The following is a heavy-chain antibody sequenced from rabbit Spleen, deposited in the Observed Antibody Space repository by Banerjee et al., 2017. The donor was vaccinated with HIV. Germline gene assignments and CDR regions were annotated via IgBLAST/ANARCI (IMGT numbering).Heavy chain of an antibody. V-gene: IGHV1S47*01. Sequence: QEQLVESGGGLVQPGGSLKLSCKASGFDFSNYGVSWVRQAPGKGLEWIGYIEPIFGRTYYANWVNGRFTISSHNAQNTLYLQLSSLTAADTATYFCVRDQAGDADYGPYYLNLWGPGTWSPS. D-gene: IGHD2-1*01. J-gene: IGHJ4*01. CDR1: GFDFSNYG. CDR3: VRDQAGDADYGPYYLNL. CDR2: IEPIFGRT.